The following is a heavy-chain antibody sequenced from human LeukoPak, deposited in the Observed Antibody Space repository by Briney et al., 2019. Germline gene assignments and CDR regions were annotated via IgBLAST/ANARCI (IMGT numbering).Heavy chain of an antibody. CDR2: FSGGDGSP. J-gene: IGHJ4*02. CDR1: GFTFSSYA. CDR3: ARGPYYYDSSGSSRY. D-gene: IGHD3-22*01. Sequence: GGSLRLSCVASGFTFSSYAMTWFRQAPGKGLEWVSSFSGGDGSPYHADSVKGRFTISRDNSKSTLYLQMNSLRAEDTAVYYCARGPYYYDSSGSSRYWGQGTLVTVSS. V-gene: IGHV3-23*01.